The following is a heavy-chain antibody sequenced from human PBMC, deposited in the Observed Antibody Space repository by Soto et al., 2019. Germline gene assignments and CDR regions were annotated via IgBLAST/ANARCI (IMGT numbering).Heavy chain of an antibody. CDR3: TTGEGYYDSSGPPAFDY. V-gene: IGHV3-15*01. CDR2: IKSKTDGGTT. CDR1: GFTFSNAW. D-gene: IGHD3-22*01. Sequence: GESLKISCAASGFTFSNAWMSWVRQAPGKGLEWVGRIKSKTDGGTTDYAAPVKGRFTISRDDSKNTLYLQMNSLKTEDTAVYYCTTGEGYYDSSGPPAFDYWGQGTLVTVSS. J-gene: IGHJ4*02.